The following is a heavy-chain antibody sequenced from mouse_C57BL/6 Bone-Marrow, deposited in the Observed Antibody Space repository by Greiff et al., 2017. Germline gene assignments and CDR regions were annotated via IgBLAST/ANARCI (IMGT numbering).Heavy chain of an antibody. CDR3: ARDYYGSLWYFDV. Sequence: VQLQQPGTELVKPGASVKLSCKASGYTFTSYWMHWVKQRPGQGLEWIGNINPSNGGTNYNEKFKSKATLTVDKSSSPSYMQLSSLTSEDSAVYYWARDYYGSLWYFDVWGTGTTVTVSS. J-gene: IGHJ1*03. CDR1: GYTFTSYW. D-gene: IGHD1-1*01. V-gene: IGHV1-53*01. CDR2: INPSNGGT.